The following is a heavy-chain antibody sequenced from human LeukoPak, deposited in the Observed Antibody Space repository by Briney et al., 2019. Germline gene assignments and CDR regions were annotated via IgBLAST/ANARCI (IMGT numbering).Heavy chain of an antibody. J-gene: IGHJ4*02. D-gene: IGHD1-26*01. V-gene: IGHV3-7*01. Sequence: PGGALRLSCTASGFTFSDYWMNWVRHAPGKGPEWVATIKQDGTERYYVDSVKGRFTISRDSAKNSLYLQMDSLRAEDTAVYYCARGPSSGSYFPYWGQGTLVTVSS. CDR2: IKQDGTER. CDR3: ARGPSSGSYFPY. CDR1: GFTFSDYW.